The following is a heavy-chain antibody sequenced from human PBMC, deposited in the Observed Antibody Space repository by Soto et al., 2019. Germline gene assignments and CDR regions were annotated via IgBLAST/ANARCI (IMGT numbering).Heavy chain of an antibody. D-gene: IGHD6-13*01. J-gene: IGHJ5*02. V-gene: IGHV2-5*02. CDR1: GFSLSTSGVG. CDR3: AAAGTGVDWFDP. CDR2: IYWDDDK. Sequence: QITLKESGPTLVKPTQTLTLTCTFSGFSLSTSGVGVGWIRQPPGKALEWLALIYWDDDKRYSPSLKSRLTTTKDTSKNQVVLTMTNMDPVDTATYYCAAAGTGVDWFDPWGQGTLVTVSS.